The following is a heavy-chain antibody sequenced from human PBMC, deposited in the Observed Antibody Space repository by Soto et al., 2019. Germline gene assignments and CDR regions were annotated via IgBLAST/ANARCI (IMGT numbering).Heavy chain of an antibody. D-gene: IGHD3-10*01. CDR1: GGSFSGYY. Sequence: SETLSLTCAVYGGSFSGYYWSWIRQPPGKGLEWIGEINHSGSTNYNPSLKSRVTISVDTSKNQFSLKLSSVTAADTAVYYCARGGGGTMVRGVIITGHYYYYYMDVWGKGTTVTVSS. J-gene: IGHJ6*03. CDR2: INHSGST. CDR3: ARGGGGTMVRGVIITGHYYYYYMDV. V-gene: IGHV4-34*01.